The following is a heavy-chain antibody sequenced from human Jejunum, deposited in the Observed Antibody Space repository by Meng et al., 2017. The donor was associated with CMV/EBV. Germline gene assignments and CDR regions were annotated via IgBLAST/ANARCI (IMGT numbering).Heavy chain of an antibody. CDR2: SSWNSGRI. CDR1: YA. V-gene: IGHV3-9*01. D-gene: IGHD3-10*01. CDR3: GKGHYGSGSYYTRREYYYYGMDG. J-gene: IGHJ6*02. Sequence: YAMYWVRQAPGKGLEWVSGSSWNSGRIGYADSVKGRFTISRDNANVYLQMNSLRPEDTALYYCGKGHYGSGSYYTRREYYYYGMDGWGQGTTVTVSS.